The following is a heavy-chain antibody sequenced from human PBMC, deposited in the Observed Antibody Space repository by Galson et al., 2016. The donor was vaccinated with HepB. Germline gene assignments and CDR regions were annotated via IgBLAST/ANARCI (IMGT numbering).Heavy chain of an antibody. J-gene: IGHJ6*02. Sequence: SLRLSCAASGFEFSTYRRKGGCQAPGKGLEWVAVISYDGSNKYYADSVKGRFTISRDNSKNTLYLQMNRMRAEDTAVYYCAKDRLAYYYYYYGMDVWGQGTTVTVSS. D-gene: IGHD6-19*01. CDR2: ISYDGSNK. CDR1: GFEFSTYR. V-gene: IGHV3-30*18. CDR3: AKDRLAYYYYYYGMDV.